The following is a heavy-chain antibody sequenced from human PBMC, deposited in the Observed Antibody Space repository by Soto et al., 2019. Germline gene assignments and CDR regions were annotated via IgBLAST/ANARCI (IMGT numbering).Heavy chain of an antibody. V-gene: IGHV3-74*01. Sequence: EVKLVESGGGLVQPGGSLRLSCAASGFTFSNYWMYWVRQAPGQGLVWVSRINSDGSVSRYADSVKGRLTISRDNVKNTLYLQMNSLRAEDTAVYYCARGNCVGGSCYSLAGSFYYYVDVWGKGTTVTVCS. D-gene: IGHD2-15*01. CDR3: ARGNCVGGSCYSLAGSFYYYVDV. CDR2: INSDGSVS. J-gene: IGHJ6*03. CDR1: GFTFSNYW.